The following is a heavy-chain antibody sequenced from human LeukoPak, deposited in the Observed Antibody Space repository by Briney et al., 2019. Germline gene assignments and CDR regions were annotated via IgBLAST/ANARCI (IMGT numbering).Heavy chain of an antibody. Sequence: PGGSLRLSCAASGFTFSSHSMNWVRQAPGKGLEWVSYISSSSSTIYYADSVKGRLTISRDNAKNSVYLQMNSLRAEDTAVYYCARGAYYYEDWGQGTLVTVSS. CDR3: ARGAYYYED. CDR2: ISSSSSTI. CDR1: GFTFSSHS. D-gene: IGHD3-22*01. J-gene: IGHJ4*02. V-gene: IGHV3-48*01.